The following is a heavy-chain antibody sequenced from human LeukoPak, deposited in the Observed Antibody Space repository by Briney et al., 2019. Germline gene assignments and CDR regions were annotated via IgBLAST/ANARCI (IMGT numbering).Heavy chain of an antibody. CDR2: ISSSSSYI. CDR1: GFTFSSYR. Sequence: PGGSLRLSCAASGFTFSSYRMNWVRQAPGKGLEWVSSISSSSSYIYYADSVKGRFTISRDNAKNSLYLQMNSLRAEDTAVYYCARGTVGYSYGFSWGQGTLVTVSS. D-gene: IGHD5-18*01. CDR3: ARGTVGYSYGFS. V-gene: IGHV3-21*01. J-gene: IGHJ5*02.